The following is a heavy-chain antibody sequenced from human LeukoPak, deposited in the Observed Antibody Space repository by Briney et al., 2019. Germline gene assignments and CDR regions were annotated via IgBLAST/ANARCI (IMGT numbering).Heavy chain of an antibody. CDR2: INPSGDNT. CDR1: GYTFTNNF. D-gene: IGHD3-22*01. CDR3: AKELHYYYDSSGYYYVGAFDI. J-gene: IGHJ3*02. Sequence: ASVKVSCKASGYTFTNNFMHWVRQAPGQGLEWIGIINPSGDNTWYAQKFQGRVTMTRDMATSTDYLEVSSLRSEDTAVYYCAKELHYYYDSSGYYYVGAFDIWGQGTMVTVSS. V-gene: IGHV1-46*01.